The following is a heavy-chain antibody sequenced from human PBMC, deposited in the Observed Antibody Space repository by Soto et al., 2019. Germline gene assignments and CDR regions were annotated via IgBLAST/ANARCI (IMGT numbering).Heavy chain of an antibody. D-gene: IGHD2-15*01. CDR1: GGSMSTSSYY. Sequence: SDALPLTCTVSGGSMSTSSYYLGWIRQPTGMGLECIGGIYYSGSTYYTPSLKSRVTISADTSKNQFSLKLSSVTAADTAVYYCARRGYCSGGSCYPTPFDYWGQGTLVTVS. V-gene: IGHV4-39*01. CDR3: ARRGYCSGGSCYPTPFDY. CDR2: IYYSGST. J-gene: IGHJ4*02.